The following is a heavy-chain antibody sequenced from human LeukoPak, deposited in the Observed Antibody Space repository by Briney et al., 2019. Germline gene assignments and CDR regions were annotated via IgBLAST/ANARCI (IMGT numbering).Heavy chain of an antibody. Sequence: ASVKVSCKASGYTFTSYYMHWVRQAPGQGLEWMGIINPSGGSTSYAQKFQGRVTMTRDMSTSTVYMELSSLRSEDTAVYYCARDASEVRFLEWLYPRAYYMDVWGKGTTVTVSS. V-gene: IGHV1-46*01. D-gene: IGHD3-3*01. CDR3: ARDASEVRFLEWLYPRAYYMDV. J-gene: IGHJ6*03. CDR1: GYTFTSYY. CDR2: INPSGGST.